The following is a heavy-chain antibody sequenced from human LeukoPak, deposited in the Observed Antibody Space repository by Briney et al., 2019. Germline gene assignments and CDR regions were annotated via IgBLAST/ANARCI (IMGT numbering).Heavy chain of an antibody. Sequence: PGGSLRLSCAASGFTFSSYALHWVRQAPGKGLEWVAVISYDGSNKYYADSVKGRLTVSRDNSKNTLYLQMNSLRPEDTAVYYCAKEYALYSGSSSYFDYWGQGTLVTVSS. J-gene: IGHJ4*02. CDR1: GFTFSSYA. D-gene: IGHD1-26*01. V-gene: IGHV3-30*01. CDR2: ISYDGSNK. CDR3: AKEYALYSGSSSYFDY.